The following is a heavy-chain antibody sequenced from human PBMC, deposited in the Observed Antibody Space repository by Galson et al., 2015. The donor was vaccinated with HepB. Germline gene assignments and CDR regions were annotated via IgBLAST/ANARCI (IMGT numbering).Heavy chain of an antibody. D-gene: IGHD2-21*01. Sequence: SLRLSCAASGFTFSSYAMSWVRQAPGKGLEWVSAISGSGGSTFYTDSVKGRFTISRDNSKNTLYLQMNSLRAENTAVYYCAKGDGGFDYWGQGTLVTVSS. J-gene: IGHJ4*02. V-gene: IGHV3-23*01. CDR1: GFTFSSYA. CDR2: ISGSGGST. CDR3: AKGDGGFDY.